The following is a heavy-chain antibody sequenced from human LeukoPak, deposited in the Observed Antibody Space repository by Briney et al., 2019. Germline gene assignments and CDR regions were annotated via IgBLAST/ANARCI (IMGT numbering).Heavy chain of an antibody. Sequence: GGSLRLSCAPSGFTLDPEAMHWGRQTPEKGLEWVSGISWNSGNIGYADSVKGRFTISRYSAKNSLYLQMNSLRAEDTAVYYCARAGSRYYYVISGYVDYWGQGTLVTVSS. CDR2: ISWNSGNI. J-gene: IGHJ4*02. CDR1: GFTLDPEA. D-gene: IGHD3-22*01. CDR3: ARAGSRYYYVISGYVDY. V-gene: IGHV3-9*01.